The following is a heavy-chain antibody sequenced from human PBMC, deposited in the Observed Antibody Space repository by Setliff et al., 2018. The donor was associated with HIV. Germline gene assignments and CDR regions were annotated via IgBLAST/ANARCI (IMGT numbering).Heavy chain of an antibody. J-gene: IGHJ4*02. CDR2: ISGSSVFI. D-gene: IGHD6-19*01. V-gene: IGHV3-21*01. CDR3: TRVGSSGWTPFDY. Sequence: GGSLRLSCAASGFAFNNYAMHWVRQAPGKGPEWVSSISGSSVFIFYADSVKGRFTIARDDAKNSLYLQMNSLRADDTAAYYCTRVGSSGWTPFDYWGQGTLVTVSS. CDR1: GFAFNNYA.